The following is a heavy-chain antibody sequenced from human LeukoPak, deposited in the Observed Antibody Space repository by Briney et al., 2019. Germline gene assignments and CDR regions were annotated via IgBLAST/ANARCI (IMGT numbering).Heavy chain of an antibody. J-gene: IGHJ4*02. CDR3: ARGGSDYNVAY. D-gene: IGHD3-10*02. CDR1: GGSISSYY. CDR2: IYYSGST. V-gene: IGHV4-59*01. Sequence: SETLSLTCTVSGGSISSYYWSWIRQPPGKGLEWIGYIYYSGSTNYNPSLKSRVTISVDTSKNQFSLKLSSVTAADTAVYYCARGGSDYNVAYWGQGTLVTVSS.